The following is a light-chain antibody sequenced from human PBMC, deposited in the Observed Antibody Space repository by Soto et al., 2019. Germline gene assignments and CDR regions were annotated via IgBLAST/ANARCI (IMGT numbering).Light chain of an antibody. V-gene: IGKV1-5*03. CDR2: KAS. CDR3: QQYNSYSPAK. J-gene: IGKJ1*01. CDR1: QSISSW. Sequence: DIQMTQSPSTLSASVGDRVTITCRASQSISSWLAWYQQKPGKAPKLLIYKASGLESGVPSRFSGSGSGTEFTLTISSLQPDDFATYYCQQYNSYSPAKFGQGTKV.